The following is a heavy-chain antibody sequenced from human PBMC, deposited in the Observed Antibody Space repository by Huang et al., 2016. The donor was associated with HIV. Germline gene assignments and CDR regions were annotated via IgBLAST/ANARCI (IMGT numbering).Heavy chain of an antibody. J-gene: IGHJ4*02. CDR3: TTGGEDYCDGSGYYRGEYYFDF. Sequence: EVQLVESGGGLVKPGGSLRLSCAASGFTFSNAWMSWVRQAPGKGMECVGHIKRKTDGGTTDYAEPVKGRFTISRDDSKNTLYLQMNSLKTEDTAVYYCTTGGEDYCDGSGYYRGEYYFDFWGQGTLVTVSS. CDR2: IKRKTDGGTT. CDR1: GFTFSNAW. V-gene: IGHV3-15*01. D-gene: IGHD3-22*01.